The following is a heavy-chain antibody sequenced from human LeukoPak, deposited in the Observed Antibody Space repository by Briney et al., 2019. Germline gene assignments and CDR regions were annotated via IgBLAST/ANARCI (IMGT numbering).Heavy chain of an antibody. J-gene: IGHJ4*02. CDR2: INHSGYT. D-gene: IGHD4-17*01. V-gene: IGHV4-34*01. Sequence: PSETLSLTCAVSGVSFNDYYWSWVRQPPGKGLEWIGEINHSGYTNVSPSLKSRVTISIDTSRKQFSLNLRSVTVADTAVYYCTRMTTGHDYWGQGTLVTVSS. CDR3: TRMTTGHDY. CDR1: GVSFNDYY.